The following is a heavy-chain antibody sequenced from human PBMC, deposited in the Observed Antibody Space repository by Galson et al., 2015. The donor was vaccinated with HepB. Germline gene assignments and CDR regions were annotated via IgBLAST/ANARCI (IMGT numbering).Heavy chain of an antibody. Sequence: SLRLSCAASGFAFGNYGMHWVRQAPGKGLEGMALIWKDGSNKHYADSLKGRFRISRDNTKNTLFLEADSLRAEDTAVYYCAREDATITVAALEYWGQGVLVTVSS. CDR2: IWKDGSNK. V-gene: IGHV3-33*01. CDR1: GFAFGNYG. J-gene: IGHJ4*02. CDR3: AREDATITVAALEY. D-gene: IGHD6-19*01.